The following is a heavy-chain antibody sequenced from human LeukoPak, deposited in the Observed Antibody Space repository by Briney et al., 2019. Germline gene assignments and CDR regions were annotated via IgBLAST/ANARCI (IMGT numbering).Heavy chain of an antibody. D-gene: IGHD3-3*01. Sequence: SGTLSLTCAVSGGSISSSNWWSWVRQPPGKGLEWIGEIYHSGSTNYNPSLKSRVTISVDKSKNQFSLKLSSVTAADTAVYYCARGNDFSYYYYGMDVWGQGTTVTVSS. CDR3: ARGNDFSYYYYGMDV. CDR2: IYHSGST. CDR1: GGSISSSNW. J-gene: IGHJ6*02. V-gene: IGHV4-4*02.